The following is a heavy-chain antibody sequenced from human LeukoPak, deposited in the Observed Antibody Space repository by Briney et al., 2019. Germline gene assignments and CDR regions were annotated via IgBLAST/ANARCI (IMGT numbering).Heavy chain of an antibody. CDR1: GYTFTSYY. CDR2: INPSGGST. CDR3: AAKYYDYVWGSYRAYYFDY. J-gene: IGHJ4*02. Sequence: ASVKVSCKASGYTFTSYYMHWVRQAPGQGLEWMGIINPSGGSTSYAQKFQGRVTMTRDTSTSTVYMGLSSLRSEDTAVYYCAAKYYDYVWGSYRAYYFDYWGQGTLVTVSS. D-gene: IGHD3-16*02. V-gene: IGHV1-46*01.